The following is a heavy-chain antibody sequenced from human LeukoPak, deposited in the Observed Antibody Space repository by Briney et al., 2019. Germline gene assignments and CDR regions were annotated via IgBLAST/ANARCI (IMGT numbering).Heavy chain of an antibody. V-gene: IGHV1-46*01. J-gene: IGHJ5*02. D-gene: IGHD6-19*01. Sequence: ASVKVSCKASGYTFTSYYMHWVRQAPGQGLEWMGIINPSGGSTSYAQKFQGRVTMTRDTSTSTVYMVLSSLRSEDTAVYYCARWDRYSSGWSQGWFDPWGQGTLVTVSS. CDR2: INPSGGST. CDR1: GYTFTSYY. CDR3: ARWDRYSSGWSQGWFDP.